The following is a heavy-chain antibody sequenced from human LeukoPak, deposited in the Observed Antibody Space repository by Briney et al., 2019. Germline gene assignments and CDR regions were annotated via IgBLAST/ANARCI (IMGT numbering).Heavy chain of an antibody. CDR2: INHSGST. J-gene: IGHJ4*02. CDR3: AREAGYSSSWRLDY. D-gene: IGHD6-13*01. CDR1: GDSPSSSRYY. V-gene: IGHV4-39*07. Sequence: PETLSLTCTLSGDSPSSSRYYWGWVRQPPGKGREWLGEINHSGSTNYNPSLKTRVTISVDTSQNQFSLKLSSVTAADTAVYYCAREAGYSSSWRLDYWGQGTLVTVSS.